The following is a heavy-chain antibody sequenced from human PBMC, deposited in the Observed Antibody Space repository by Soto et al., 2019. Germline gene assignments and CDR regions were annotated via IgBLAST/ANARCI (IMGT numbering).Heavy chain of an antibody. V-gene: IGHV3-30*18. CDR2: ISYDGSNK. CDR3: AKDEYSGYDSGWFDP. CDR1: GFTFSSYG. Sequence: QVQLVESGGGVIQTGRSLRLSCAASGFTFSSYGMHWVRQAPGKGLEWVAVISYDGSNKYYADSVKGRFTISRDNSKNTLYLQMNSLRAEDTAVYYCAKDEYSGYDSGWFDPWGQGTLVTVSS. J-gene: IGHJ5*02. D-gene: IGHD5-12*01.